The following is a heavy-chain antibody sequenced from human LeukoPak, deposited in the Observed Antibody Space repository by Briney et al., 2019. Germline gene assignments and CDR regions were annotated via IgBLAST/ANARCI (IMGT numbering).Heavy chain of an antibody. CDR1: GFAFISYG. J-gene: IGHJ3*02. CDR2: IRYDGTNE. V-gene: IGHV3-30*02. CDR3: AKSAITEITWEAFDI. D-gene: IGHD3-16*01. Sequence: GGSLRLSCAASGFAFISYGMHWVRRAPGKGLEWVAFIRYDGTNEYYADSVKGRFTISRDNSKNTLFLQMNSLRTEDTAVYYCAKSAITEITWEAFDIWGQGTMVTVSS.